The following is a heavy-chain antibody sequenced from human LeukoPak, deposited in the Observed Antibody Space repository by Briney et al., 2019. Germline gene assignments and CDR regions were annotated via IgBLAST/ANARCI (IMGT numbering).Heavy chain of an antibody. CDR1: GGSISSYY. CDR3: ARGLPGIAVAGTSKGYYYYYMDV. D-gene: IGHD6-19*01. Sequence: SETLSLTCTVSGGSISSYYWSWIRQPPGKGLEWIGYIYYSGSTNYNPSLKSRVTISVDTSKNQFSLKLSSVTAADTAVYYCARGLPGIAVAGTSKGYYYYYMDVWGKGTTVTVSS. J-gene: IGHJ6*03. CDR2: IYYSGST. V-gene: IGHV4-59*01.